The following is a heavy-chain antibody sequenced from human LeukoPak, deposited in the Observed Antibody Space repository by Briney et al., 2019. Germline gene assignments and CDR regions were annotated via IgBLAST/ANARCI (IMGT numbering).Heavy chain of an antibody. V-gene: IGHV3-7*01. J-gene: IGHJ5*02. D-gene: IGHD5-12*01. CDR3: ARADNYSWYGP. CDR1: GFTFSRYR. Sequence: SGGSLRLSCAASGFTFSRYRMSWLRQAPGKGLEWVANINQDGSERHYADSVEGRFVISRDNDKNSLSLQMNSPRVEDTAVYYCARADNYSWYGPWGQGTLVTVSS. CDR2: INQDGSER.